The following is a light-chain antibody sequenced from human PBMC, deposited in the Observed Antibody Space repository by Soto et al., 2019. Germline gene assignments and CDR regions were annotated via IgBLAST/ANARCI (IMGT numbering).Light chain of an antibody. CDR1: QSVSSN. J-gene: IGKJ4*01. CDR3: QQHPTSPLS. V-gene: IGKV3D-15*01. Sequence: EIVRTWRAATLSLSPGERATLSCRASQSVSSNLAWYQQKPGQAPRLLIYGANYRATGISDRFSGGGSGTDFTLTISRLESDDFTVYYSQQHPTSPLSVAGGAKVDIK. CDR2: GAN.